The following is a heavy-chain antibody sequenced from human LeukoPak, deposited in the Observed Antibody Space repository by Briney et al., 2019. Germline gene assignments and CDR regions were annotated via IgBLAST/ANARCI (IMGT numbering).Heavy chain of an antibody. CDR2: INGDGSST. Sequence: PGGSLRLSCAVSGFTFSSYAMSWVRQAPGKGLVWVSRINGDGSSTDYADSVKGRFTISRDNAKNTLYLQMNSLRAEDTAVYYCARGYATRGRDSSVGFDYWGQGTLVTVSS. D-gene: IGHD5-24*01. J-gene: IGHJ4*02. V-gene: IGHV3-74*01. CDR3: ARGYATRGRDSSVGFDY. CDR1: GFTFSSYA.